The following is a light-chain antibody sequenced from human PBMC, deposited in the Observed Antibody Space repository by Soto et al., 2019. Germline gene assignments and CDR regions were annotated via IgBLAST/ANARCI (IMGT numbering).Light chain of an antibody. CDR1: QSVSNNY. CDR3: LQDHNYPWT. Sequence: EIVLTQSPGTLSLSPGERATLSCRASQSVSNNYLAWYQQKPGQAPRLLIYGASNRATGIPDRFSGSGSGTDFTLTISRLEPEDFATYYCLQDHNYPWTFGQGTKVEVK. V-gene: IGKV3-20*01. J-gene: IGKJ1*01. CDR2: GAS.